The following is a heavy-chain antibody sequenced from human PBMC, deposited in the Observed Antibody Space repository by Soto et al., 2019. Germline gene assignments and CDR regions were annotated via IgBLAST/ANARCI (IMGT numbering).Heavy chain of an antibody. CDR1: GYTFTSYG. CDR3: ARGGRHDSSGYYLPFSGMDV. D-gene: IGHD3-22*01. V-gene: IGHV1-18*01. CDR2: ISAYNGNT. Sequence: GASLKVSCKASGYTFTSYGISWVRQAPGQGLEWMGWISAYNGNTNYAQKLQGRVTMTTDTSTSTAYMELRSLRSDDTAVYYCARGGRHDSSGYYLPFSGMDVWGQGTTVTVSS. J-gene: IGHJ6*02.